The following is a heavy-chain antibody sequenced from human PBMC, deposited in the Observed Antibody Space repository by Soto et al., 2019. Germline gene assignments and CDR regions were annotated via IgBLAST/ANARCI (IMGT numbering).Heavy chain of an antibody. V-gene: IGHV3-21*01. CDR3: ARDIVTSYQFDY. CDR1: GFTFSSYS. D-gene: IGHD3-9*01. Sequence: GGSLRLSCAASGFTFSSYSMNWVRQAPGKGLEWVSSISSSSSYIYYADTVKGRFTISRDNAKNSLYLQMNSLRAEDTAVYYCARDIVTSYQFDYWGQGTLVTVSS. J-gene: IGHJ4*02. CDR2: ISSSSSYI.